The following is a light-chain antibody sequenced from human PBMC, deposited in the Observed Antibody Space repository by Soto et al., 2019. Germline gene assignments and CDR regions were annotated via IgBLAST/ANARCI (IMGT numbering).Light chain of an antibody. CDR3: QQFANSTRT. CDR2: GAS. CDR1: QIFSSTY. J-gene: IGKJ1*01. Sequence: IVLTQSPDTLSLSPGERATLSCRASQIFSSTYLAWYQQKPAQAPRLLLSGASSRATGIPDRFSASGSGPDFTLTISRLEPEDFAVYYCQQFANSTRTFGQGTKVEMK. V-gene: IGKV3-20*01.